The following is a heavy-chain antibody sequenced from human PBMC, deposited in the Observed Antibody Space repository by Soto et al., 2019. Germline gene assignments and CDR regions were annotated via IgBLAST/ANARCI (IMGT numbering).Heavy chain of an antibody. CDR1: GFTFSSYA. CDR2: ISGSGGST. Sequence: PGGSLRLSCAASGFTFSSYAMRWVRQAPGKGLEWVSAISGSGGSTYYADSVKGRFTISRDNSKNTLYLQMNGLRAEDTAVYYCAKVRLLEWLSTYNWFDPWGQGTPVTVS. V-gene: IGHV3-23*01. J-gene: IGHJ5*02. CDR3: AKVRLLEWLSTYNWFDP. D-gene: IGHD3-3*01.